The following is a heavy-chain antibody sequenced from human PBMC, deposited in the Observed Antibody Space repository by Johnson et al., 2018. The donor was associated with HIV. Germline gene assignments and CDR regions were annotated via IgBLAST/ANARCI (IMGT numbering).Heavy chain of an antibody. Sequence: EVQLVESGGGVVQPGRSLRLSCAASGFTVSNNYMSWVRQAPGKGLEWVSVIYSGGSTYYADSVKGRFTISRDNSKNTLYLQMNSLRAEDTAVYYCARTYSSSWLRDAFDIWGQGTMVTVSS. D-gene: IGHD6-13*01. CDR1: GFTVSNNY. J-gene: IGHJ3*02. V-gene: IGHV3-66*01. CDR3: ARTYSSSWLRDAFDI. CDR2: IYSGGST.